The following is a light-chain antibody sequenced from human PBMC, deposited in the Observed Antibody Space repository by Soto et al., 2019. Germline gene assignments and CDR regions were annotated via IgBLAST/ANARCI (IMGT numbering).Light chain of an antibody. CDR3: QHYSTYPWT. CDR2: GAS. V-gene: IGKV1-5*01. CDR1: QSISTW. J-gene: IGKJ1*01. Sequence: DIQMTQSPSTLSASVGDRVTITCRASQSISTWLTWYQQKPGKAPKVLIYGASSLESGVPSRFSGSGSGTEFTFAITSMQPGHSANYYCQHYSTYPWTFGQGTKVDIK.